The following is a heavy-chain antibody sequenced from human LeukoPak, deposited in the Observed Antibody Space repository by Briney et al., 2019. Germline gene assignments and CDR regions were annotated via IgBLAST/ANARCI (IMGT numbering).Heavy chain of an antibody. CDR1: GYSLSDLS. Sequence: ASVKVSCRVSGYSLSDLSIHWVRHVPGKGLEWMGGFEPEEGDHGETIYAQNFKGRLTLTEDTLTDTAYMELLSLTSEDTAVYYCATDRLEIYALNIWGQGTMVTVSS. V-gene: IGHV1-24*01. D-gene: IGHD1-1*01. J-gene: IGHJ3*02. CDR2: FEPEEGDHGET. CDR3: ATDRLEIYALNI.